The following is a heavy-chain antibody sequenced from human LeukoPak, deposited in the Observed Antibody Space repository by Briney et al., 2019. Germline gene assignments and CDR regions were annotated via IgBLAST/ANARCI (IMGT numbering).Heavy chain of an antibody. J-gene: IGHJ4*02. V-gene: IGHV4-34*01. CDR3: AHLHHDTPKLT. CDR1: GGSFSGYY. D-gene: IGHD5-18*01. Sequence: SETLSLTCAVYGGSFSGYYWSWIRQPPGKGLEWIGEINHSGSTNYNPSLKSRVTISVDTSKNQFSLKLSSVTAADTAVYYCAHLHHDTPKLTWGQGTLVTVSS. CDR2: INHSGST.